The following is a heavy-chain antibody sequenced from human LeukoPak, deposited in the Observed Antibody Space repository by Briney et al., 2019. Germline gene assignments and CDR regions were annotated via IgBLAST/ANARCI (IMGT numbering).Heavy chain of an antibody. CDR2: TYYRSKWYN. D-gene: IGHD3-10*01. Sequence: SQTLSLTCAISGDSVSNNRAAWNWLRQSPSRGLEWLGRTYYRSKWYNDYAVSVKSRITVNPDTSKNQFSLHLSSVTPDDTAVYYCARDLWGGFDPWGQGTLVSVSP. V-gene: IGHV6-1*01. CDR1: GDSVSNNRAA. J-gene: IGHJ5*02. CDR3: ARDLWGGFDP.